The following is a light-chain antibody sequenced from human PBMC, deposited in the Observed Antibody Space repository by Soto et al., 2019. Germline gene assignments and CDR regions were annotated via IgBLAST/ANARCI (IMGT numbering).Light chain of an antibody. J-gene: IGKJ4*01. CDR1: QSVSSNY. Sequence: PGERATLSCRASQSVSSNYLAWYQQKPGQAPRVLIYGASSRTTGIPDRFSGSGSGTDFTLTISSLEPEDFAVYFCQQRSDWPLTFGGGTKVDIK. CDR3: QQRSDWPLT. CDR2: GAS. V-gene: IGKV3D-20*02.